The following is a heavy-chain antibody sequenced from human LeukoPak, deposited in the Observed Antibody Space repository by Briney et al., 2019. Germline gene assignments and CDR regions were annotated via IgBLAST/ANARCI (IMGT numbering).Heavy chain of an antibody. CDR2: IYYSGST. J-gene: IGHJ3*02. CDR3: ARDREWPDAFDI. D-gene: IGHD3-3*01. CDR1: GGSISSYY. Sequence: SETLSLTCTVSGGSISSYYWSWIRQPPGKGLEWIGYIYYSGSTNYNPSLKSRVTISVDTSKNQFSLKLSSVTAADTAVYYCARDREWPDAFDIWGQGTMVTVSS. V-gene: IGHV4-59*01.